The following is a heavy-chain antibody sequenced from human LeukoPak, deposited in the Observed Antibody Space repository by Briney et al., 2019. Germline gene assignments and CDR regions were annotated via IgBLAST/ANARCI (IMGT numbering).Heavy chain of an antibody. CDR2: IIPILGIA. Sequence: GASVKASCKASGGTFSSYAISWVRQAPGQGLEWMGRIIPILGIANYAQKFQGRVTITADKSTSTAYMELSSLRSEDTAVYYCAPQSAYCGSDCYWGQGTLVTVSS. CDR3: APQSAYCGSDCY. V-gene: IGHV1-69*04. CDR1: GGTFSSYA. J-gene: IGHJ4*02. D-gene: IGHD2-21*02.